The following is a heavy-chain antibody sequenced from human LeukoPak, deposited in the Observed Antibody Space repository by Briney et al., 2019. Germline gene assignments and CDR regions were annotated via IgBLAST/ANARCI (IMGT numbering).Heavy chain of an antibody. V-gene: IGHV4-31*03. Sequence: SETLSLTCTVSGGSISSGGYYWGWIRQHPGKGLEWIGYIYYSGSTYYNPSLKSRVTISVDTSKNQFSLKLSSVTAADTAVYYCAREGVNYYDSSGYYAVYWGQGTLVTVSS. CDR2: IYYSGST. D-gene: IGHD3-22*01. J-gene: IGHJ4*02. CDR1: GGSISSGGYY. CDR3: AREGVNYYDSSGYYAVY.